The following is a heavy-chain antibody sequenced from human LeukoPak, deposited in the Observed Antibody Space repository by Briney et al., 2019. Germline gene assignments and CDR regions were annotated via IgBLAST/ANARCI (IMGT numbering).Heavy chain of an antibody. D-gene: IGHD6-13*01. CDR1: GFSFSTYD. CDR2: IGSAGDT. J-gene: IGHJ4*02. CDR3: ARESIGTLNFDN. V-gene: IGHV3-13*01. Sequence: GGSLRLSCAASGFSFSTYDLHWVRQGIGKGLEWVSGIGSAGDTYYSGSVKGRFTISRENAKNSLYLQMNSLSAGDTAVYYCARESIGTLNFDNWGQGTLVTVSS.